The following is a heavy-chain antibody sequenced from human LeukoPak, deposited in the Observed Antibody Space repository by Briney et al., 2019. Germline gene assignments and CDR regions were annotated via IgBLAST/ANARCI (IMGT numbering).Heavy chain of an antibody. V-gene: IGHV3-30*02. CDR3: AKDISGGNSETYIDY. J-gene: IGHJ4*02. D-gene: IGHD4-23*01. CDR2: ILYDGR. CDR1: GFTFSSNG. Sequence: GGSLRLSCAASGFTFSSNGIHWVRQAPGKGLEWVAFILYDGRYYADSVKGRFTISRDNSKNTLYLQMDSLRAEDTAVYYCAKDISGGNSETYIDYWGQGTLVAVSS.